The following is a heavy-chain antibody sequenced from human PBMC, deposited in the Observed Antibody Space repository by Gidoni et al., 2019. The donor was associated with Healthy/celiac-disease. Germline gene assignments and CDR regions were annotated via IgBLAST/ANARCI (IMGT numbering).Heavy chain of an antibody. CDR2: ISYDGSNK. D-gene: IGHD3-22*01. CDR1: GFTSSSYG. V-gene: IGHV3-30*18. CDR3: AKDRYYYDSSGDFDY. J-gene: IGHJ4*02. Sequence: QVQLVESGGGVVQPGRSLRPSGAAPGFTSSSYGMHWVRQAPGKGLEGVAVISYDGSNKYYADSVKGRFTISRDNSKNTLYLQMNSLRAEDTAVYYCAKDRYYYDSSGDFDYWGQGTLVTVSS.